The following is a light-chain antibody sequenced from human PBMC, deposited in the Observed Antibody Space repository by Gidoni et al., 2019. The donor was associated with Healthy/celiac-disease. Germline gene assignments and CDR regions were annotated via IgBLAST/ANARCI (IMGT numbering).Light chain of an antibody. CDR1: QSISSY. CDR2: AAS. Sequence: DIQMTKSPSSLSASVGDRVTITCRASQSISSYLNWYQQKPGKAPKLLIYAASSLQSGVPSRFSGSGSGTDFTLTISSLQPEDFATYYCQQSYSTLYTFXXXTKLEIK. V-gene: IGKV1-39*01. CDR3: QQSYSTLYT. J-gene: IGKJ2*01.